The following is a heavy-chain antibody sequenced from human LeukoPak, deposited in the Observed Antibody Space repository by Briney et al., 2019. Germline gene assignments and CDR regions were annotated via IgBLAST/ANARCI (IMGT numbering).Heavy chain of an antibody. D-gene: IGHD3-10*01. Sequence: GASVKVSCKASGYTFSSYDINWVRQATGQGLEWMGWMNPNSGNTGYAQKFQGRVTMTRNTSISTAYMELSSLRSEDTAVYYCARGLWFGDNYYYYMDVWGKGTTVTISS. CDR2: MNPNSGNT. CDR3: ARGLWFGDNYYYYMDV. CDR1: GYTFSSYD. V-gene: IGHV1-8*01. J-gene: IGHJ6*03.